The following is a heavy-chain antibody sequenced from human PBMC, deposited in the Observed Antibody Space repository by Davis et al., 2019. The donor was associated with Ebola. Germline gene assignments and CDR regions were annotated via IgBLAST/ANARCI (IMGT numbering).Heavy chain of an antibody. D-gene: IGHD3-3*01. J-gene: IGHJ6*04. CDR3: ARGSYDFWSGYLYYYYGMDV. CDR2: IYHSGST. CDR1: GGSISSGGYS. V-gene: IGHV4-30-2*01. Sequence: SETLSLTCAVSGGSISSGGYSWSWIRQPPGKGLEWIGYIYHSGSTYYNPSLKSRVTISVDTSKNQFSLKLSSVTAADTAVYYCARGSYDFWSGYLYYYYGMDVWGKGTTVTVSS.